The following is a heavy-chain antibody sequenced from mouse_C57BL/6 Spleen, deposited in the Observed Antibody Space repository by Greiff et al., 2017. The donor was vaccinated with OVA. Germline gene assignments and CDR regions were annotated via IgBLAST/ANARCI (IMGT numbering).Heavy chain of an antibody. CDR1: GYTFTSYW. D-gene: IGHD3-1*01. V-gene: IGHV1-55*01. Sequence: QVQLKQPGAELVKPGASVKMSCKASGYTFTSYWITWVKQRPGQGLEWIGDLYPGSGSPKYNEKFKSKATLTADTSSSTAYMQLSSLTPEDSAVDYCARSGGERFDYWGKGTTLTVSS. J-gene: IGHJ2*01. CDR3: ARSGGERFDY. CDR2: LYPGSGSP.